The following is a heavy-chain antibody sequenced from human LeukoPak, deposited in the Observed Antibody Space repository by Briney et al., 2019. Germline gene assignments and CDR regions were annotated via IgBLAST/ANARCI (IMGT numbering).Heavy chain of an antibody. CDR2: IYYSGST. D-gene: IGHD2-15*01. J-gene: IGHJ6*03. CDR1: GGSISSSSYY. V-gene: IGHV4-39*07. Sequence: SETLSLTCTVSGGSISSSSYYWGWIRQPPGKGLEWIGSIYYSGSTYYNPSLKRRVTISLDTPNNQFSLNLSSVTAADTAAYYCARARPLGYCSGGSCYSRVYYYYMDVWGKGTTVTVSS. CDR3: ARARPLGYCSGGSCYSRVYYYYMDV.